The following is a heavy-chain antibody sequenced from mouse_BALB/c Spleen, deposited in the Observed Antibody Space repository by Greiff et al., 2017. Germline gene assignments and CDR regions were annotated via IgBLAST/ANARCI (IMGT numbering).Heavy chain of an antibody. J-gene: IGHJ3*01. CDR3: AREGDDYDVNFAY. Sequence: EVKLMESGGGLVKPGGSLKLSCAASGFTFSSYAMSWVRQSPEKRLEWVAEISSGGSYTYYPDTVTGRFTISRDNAKNTLYLEMSSLRSEDTAMYYCAREGDDYDVNFAYWGQGTLVTVSA. CDR1: GFTFSSYA. V-gene: IGHV5-9-4*01. CDR2: ISSGGSYT. D-gene: IGHD2-4*01.